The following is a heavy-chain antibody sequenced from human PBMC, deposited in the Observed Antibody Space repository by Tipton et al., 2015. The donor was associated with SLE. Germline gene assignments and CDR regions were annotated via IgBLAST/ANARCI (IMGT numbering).Heavy chain of an antibody. CDR3: ATYRGYCSGGSCYSDAFDI. Sequence: TLSLTCTVSGGSISSYYWSWIRQPPGKGLEWIGYIYYSGSTNYNPSLKSRVTISVDTSENQFSLKLSSVTAADTAVYYCATYRGYCSGGSCYSDAFDIWGQGTMVTVSS. V-gene: IGHV4-59*01. CDR1: GGSISSYY. J-gene: IGHJ3*02. CDR2: IYYSGST. D-gene: IGHD2-15*01.